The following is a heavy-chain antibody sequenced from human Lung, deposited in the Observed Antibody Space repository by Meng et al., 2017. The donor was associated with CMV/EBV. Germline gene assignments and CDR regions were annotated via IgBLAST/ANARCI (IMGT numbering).Heavy chain of an antibody. CDR1: GYTFTSYG. V-gene: IGHV1-18*01. D-gene: IGHD6-13*01. J-gene: IGHJ4*02. CDR3: ARVRTPQKAAAGDY. Sequence: ASVXVSXKASGYTFTSYGISWVRQAPGQGLEWMGWISAYNGNTNYAQKLQGRVTMTTDTSTSTAYMELRSLRSDDTAVYYCARVRTPQKAAAGDYWRQGTLVTVSS. CDR2: ISAYNGNT.